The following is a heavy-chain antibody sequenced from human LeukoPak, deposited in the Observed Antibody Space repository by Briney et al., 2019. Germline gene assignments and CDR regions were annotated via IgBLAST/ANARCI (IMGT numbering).Heavy chain of an antibody. J-gene: IGHJ4*02. CDR2: INPNSGGT. CDR3: ASGCSSNSCPGPYYFDY. CDR1: GYTFIGYY. D-gene: IGHD2-2*01. V-gene: IGHV1-2*02. Sequence: ASVKVSCKASGYTFIGYYIHWVRQAPGQGLEWMGWINPNSGGTNYAQKFQGRVTMTRDTSISTAYMELSRLRSDDTAVYYCASGCSSNSCPGPYYFDYWGQGTLVTVSS.